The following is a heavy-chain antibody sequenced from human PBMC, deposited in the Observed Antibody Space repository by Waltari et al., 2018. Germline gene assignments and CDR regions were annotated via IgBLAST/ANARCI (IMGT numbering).Heavy chain of an antibody. D-gene: IGHD3-3*01. J-gene: IGHJ6*02. CDR3: AGSYYDFWSGYYVMDV. Sequence: QVQLVQSGAAVKKPGSSVKVSCKASGGTFSSYPISWVRQAPGQGLEWMGRIIPILGIANYAQKFQGRVTITADKSTSTAYMELSSLRSEDTAVYYCAGSYYDFWSGYYVMDVWGQGTTVTVSS. V-gene: IGHV1-69*02. CDR1: GGTFSSYP. CDR2: IIPILGIA.